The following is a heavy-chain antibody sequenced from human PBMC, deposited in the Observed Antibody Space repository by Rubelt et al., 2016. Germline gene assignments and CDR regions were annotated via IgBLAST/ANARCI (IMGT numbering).Heavy chain of an antibody. CDR3: ARDSGNFEIDS. CDR2: IYSSGST. D-gene: IGHD1-7*01. Sequence: TLSLTCTVSGGSISSHYWSWIRQPPGKGLEWIGYIYSSGSTNYNPSLKSRVTMSVDTSKNQFSLRLSFVTAADTAVYYCARDSGNFEIDSWGQGTLVTVSS. J-gene: IGHJ4*02. V-gene: IGHV4-59*11. CDR1: GGSISSHY.